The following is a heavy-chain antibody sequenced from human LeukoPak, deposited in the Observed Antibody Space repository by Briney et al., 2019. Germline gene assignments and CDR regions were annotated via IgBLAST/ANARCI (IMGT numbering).Heavy chain of an antibody. CDR1: GFTFSSYA. J-gene: IGHJ4*01. D-gene: IGHD3-22*01. V-gene: IGHV3-23*01. CDR3: ARDGGGRYYYDSSGYNY. CDR2: ISGNAGST. Sequence: GGSLRLSCAASGFTFSSYAMSWVRQAPGKGLEWVSAISGNAGSTHYADFVKGRFTISRDNSKNTLYLQMNSLRAEDTAVYYCARDGGGRYYYDSSGYNYWGHGTLVTVSS.